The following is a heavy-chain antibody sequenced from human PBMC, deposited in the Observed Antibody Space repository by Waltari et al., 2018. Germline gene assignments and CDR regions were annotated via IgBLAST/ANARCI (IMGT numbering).Heavy chain of an antibody. Sequence: EVQLVESGGGLVQPGGSLRLSCAASGFTFSSYWMSWVRQAPGEGLEWVSGIYSGGSTYYADSGKGRFTISRDNSKNTLYLQMNSLRAEDTAVYYCARDEWGLRYFQHWGQGTLVTVSS. CDR2: IYSGGST. CDR1: GFTFSSYW. J-gene: IGHJ1*01. CDR3: ARDEWGLRYFQH. D-gene: IGHD4-17*01. V-gene: IGHV3-66*01.